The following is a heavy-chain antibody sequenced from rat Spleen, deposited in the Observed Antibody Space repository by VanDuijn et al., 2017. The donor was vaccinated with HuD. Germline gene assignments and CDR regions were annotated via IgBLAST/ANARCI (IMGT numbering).Heavy chain of an antibody. V-gene: IGHV5-29*01. J-gene: IGHJ4*01. D-gene: IGHD1-2*01. CDR2: IIYDGSNT. CDR1: GFTFSNYG. Sequence: EVQLVESGGGLVQPGRSLKISCAASGFTFSNYGMAWVRQAPKKGLEWVAAIIYDGSNTYYRDSVKGRFTVSRDNAKSTLYLQMNSLRSEDTATYYCARHSSTYYVMDAWGQGASVTVSS. CDR3: ARHSSTYYVMDA.